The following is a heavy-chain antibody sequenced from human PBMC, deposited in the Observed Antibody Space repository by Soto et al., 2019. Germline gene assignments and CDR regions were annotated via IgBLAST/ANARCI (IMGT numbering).Heavy chain of an antibody. D-gene: IGHD3-16*01. CDR2: ISGYNGYT. CDR3: ARDRDYSHTDADIDY. V-gene: IGHV1-18*01. Sequence: QVQLMQSGAEVRRPGTSMRISCTTSGYNFNTYGIIWVRHAPGQGLEWMGWISGYNGYTKYAQNFEDRVNLSTDPSTSTAFLELRNLRSGDTALYFCARDRDYSHTDADIDYWGQGTLVTVSS. CDR1: GYNFNTYG. J-gene: IGHJ4*02.